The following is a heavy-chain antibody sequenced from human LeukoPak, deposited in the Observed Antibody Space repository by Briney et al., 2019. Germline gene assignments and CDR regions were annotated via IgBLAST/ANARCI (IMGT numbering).Heavy chain of an antibody. J-gene: IGHJ6*02. CDR2: ISYVGSNK. CDR1: GFTFSSYG. D-gene: IGHD3-3*01. CDR3: AKDLSVIIGYYYYGIDV. Sequence: GGSLRLSCAASGFTFSSYGMPWVRPATAKGLEWVAVISYVGSNKYYSVSVKGRFTISRDNSKNTLYLQMKSLRAEDTAVYYCAKDLSVIIGYYYYGIDVWGQGTTVTVSS. V-gene: IGHV3-30*18.